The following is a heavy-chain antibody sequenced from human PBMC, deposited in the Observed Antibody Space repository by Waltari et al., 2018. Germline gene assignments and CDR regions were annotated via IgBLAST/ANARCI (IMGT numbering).Heavy chain of an antibody. Sequence: EVQLLESGGGLVQPGGSLRLSCAASGFTFSSYAMSWVRQAPGKGLGWVSAISVCGGSTYSADAVKVRFTISRDNSKNTRYLQMNSRRAEDTAVYYCAKDPSSPITGTHPYWGQGTLVTVSS. D-gene: IGHD1-20*01. CDR1: GFTFSSYA. CDR2: ISVCGGST. V-gene: IGHV3-23*01. J-gene: IGHJ4*02. CDR3: AKDPSSPITGTHPY.